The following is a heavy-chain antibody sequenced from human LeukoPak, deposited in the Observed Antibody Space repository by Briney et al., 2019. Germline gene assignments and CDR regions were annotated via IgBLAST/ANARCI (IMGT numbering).Heavy chain of an antibody. CDR2: ISGSSSSSDGGAI. V-gene: IGHV3-48*01. Sequence: GGSLRLSCTASGFTFSTYSMNWVRQAPGRGLEWVSYISGSSSSSDGGAIQYADSVKGRFTISRDNSKDTLYLQMSSLRAEDIAIYYCVKTMVTFGGLIRTDAFDFWGQGTMVIVSS. CDR3: VKTMVTFGGLIRTDAFDF. CDR1: GFTFSTYS. D-gene: IGHD3-16*01. J-gene: IGHJ3*01.